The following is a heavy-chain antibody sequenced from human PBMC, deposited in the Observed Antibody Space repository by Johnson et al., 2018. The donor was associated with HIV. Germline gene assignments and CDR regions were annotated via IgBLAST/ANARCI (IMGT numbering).Heavy chain of an antibody. CDR2: ISYDGTNE. CDR1: GFSFRSYC. CDR3: VRDTEREAFDI. Sequence: QVQLVESGGGLVQPGGSLRLSCAAGGFSFRSYCMTWVRQAPGKGLEWVAVISYDGTNEYSADSVKGRFTISRDNSKNTLYLQMNSLRAEDTAVYYCVRDTEREAFDIWGQGTMVTVSS. J-gene: IGHJ3*02. D-gene: IGHD2-8*02. V-gene: IGHV3-30*03.